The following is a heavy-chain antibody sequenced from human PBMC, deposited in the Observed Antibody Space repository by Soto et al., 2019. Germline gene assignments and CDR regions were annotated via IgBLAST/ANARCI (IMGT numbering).Heavy chain of an antibody. J-gene: IGHJ3*01. D-gene: IGHD3-22*01. CDR1: GFSFSGYN. CDR2: ISGSSSYI. CDR3: ARVVYYDNSAFGL. Sequence: VQLVESGGGLVKPGGSLSLSCAASGFSFSGYNMNWVRQAPGKGLEWVSSISGSSSYIYYADSVKGRFTISRDNAKNSLYLQMNSLRAEDTAVYYCARVVYYDNSAFGLWGQGTMVTVSS. V-gene: IGHV3-21*01.